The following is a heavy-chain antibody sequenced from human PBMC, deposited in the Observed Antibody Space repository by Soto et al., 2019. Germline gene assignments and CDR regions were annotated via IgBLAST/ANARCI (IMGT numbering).Heavy chain of an antibody. CDR3: AKERLGRGADY. V-gene: IGHV3-23*01. J-gene: IGHJ4*02. CDR2: ISGGGGNT. CDR1: GFTFSNYA. Sequence: EVQLLESGGGLVQPGGSLRLSCAASGFTFSNYAMSWVRQTPGKGLAWVSTISGGGGNTYYPDSVKGRFTICRDNSKDTVYLQMNSLRSEDTAIYYCAKERLGRGADYWGQGALVTVTS.